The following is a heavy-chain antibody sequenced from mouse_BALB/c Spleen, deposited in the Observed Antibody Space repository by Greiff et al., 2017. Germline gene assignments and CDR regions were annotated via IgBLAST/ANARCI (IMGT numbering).Heavy chain of an antibody. CDR2: IYPGNSDT. Sequence: VQLQQSGTVLARPGASVKMSCKASGYTFTSYWMHWVKQRPGQGLEWIGAIYPGNSDTSYNQKFKGKAKLTAVTSTSTAYMELSSLTNEDSAVYYCTRLYYGSKKDWYFDVWGAGTTVTVSS. V-gene: IGHV1-5*01. CDR1: GYTFTSYW. CDR3: TRLYYGSKKDWYFDV. J-gene: IGHJ1*01. D-gene: IGHD1-1*01.